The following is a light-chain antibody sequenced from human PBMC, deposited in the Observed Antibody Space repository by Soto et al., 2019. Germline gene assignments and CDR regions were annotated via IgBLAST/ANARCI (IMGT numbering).Light chain of an antibody. V-gene: IGKV3-20*01. Sequence: ENVLTQSPGTLSLSPGERATLSCRASQNVISSYLAWYQQKPGQAPSLLVYATSSRAAGIPDRFSGSGSGTDFTLTISRLEPEDYAVYYCQQYDSSHLTFGGGTKVELK. CDR1: QNVISSY. CDR2: ATS. J-gene: IGKJ4*01. CDR3: QQYDSSHLT.